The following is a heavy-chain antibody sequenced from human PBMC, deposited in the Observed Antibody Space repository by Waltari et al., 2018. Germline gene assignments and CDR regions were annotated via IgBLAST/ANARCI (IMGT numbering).Heavy chain of an antibody. CDR1: SDAMSGSYW. D-gene: IGHD2-15*01. J-gene: IGHJ4*02. Sequence: QVQLQESGPGLVKPSGTLSPTCTISSDAMSGSYWWSWVRQPPGKGLEWIGQIYRSGRTNYNPPLESRVTVSMDMSNSQFSLEVTYVTAADTALYFCARDRGRGLYLDSWGRGTLVTVSP. CDR3: ARDRGRGLYLDS. V-gene: IGHV4-4*02. CDR2: IYRSGRT.